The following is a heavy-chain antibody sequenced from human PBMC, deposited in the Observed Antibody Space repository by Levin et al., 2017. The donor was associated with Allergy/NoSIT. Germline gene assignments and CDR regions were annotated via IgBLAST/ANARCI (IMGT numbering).Heavy chain of an antibody. CDR3: ARGLSTRRLGRKYGDQCYFDY. CDR1: GESFGAYY. J-gene: IGHJ4*02. D-gene: IGHD4-17*01. V-gene: IGHV4-34*01. Sequence: SETLSLTCAIYGESFGAYYWSWVRQPPGKGLEWIGDINHSGSTNYNPSLESRVTMSVDTSRNQFSLRLRSVTAADTALYFCARGLSTRRLGRKYGDQCYFDYWGQGTLITVSS. CDR2: INHSGST.